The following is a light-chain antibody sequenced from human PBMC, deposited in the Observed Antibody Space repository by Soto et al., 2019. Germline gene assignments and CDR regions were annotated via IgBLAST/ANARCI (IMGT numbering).Light chain of an antibody. CDR2: YDR. V-gene: IGLV3-21*04. CDR1: NIGIRS. Sequence: SYELTQPPSVSVAPGETAKITCGGDNIGIRSVHWYQQKPGQAPVLVIYYDRDRPSGIPERFSGSNPGNTATLTIRRVEDGDEADYYCPVWDSNSDHPVFGGGTKLTVL. J-gene: IGLJ2*01. CDR3: PVWDSNSDHPV.